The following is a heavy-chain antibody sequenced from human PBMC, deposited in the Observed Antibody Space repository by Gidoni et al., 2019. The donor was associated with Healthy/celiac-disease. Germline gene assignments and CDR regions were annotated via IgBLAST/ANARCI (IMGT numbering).Heavy chain of an antibody. Sequence: QVQLVESGGGVVHPGRSLRLSCAASGFTFSSHGMHWVRQAPGTGLEWVAVRWYEGSKKYYANSVKGRFTISRDNSRNTLYLQMNSLRAEDTAVYYCAREGTGYSSSWIPYYYYYYMDVWGKGTTVTVSS. CDR2: RWYEGSKK. CDR1: GFTFSSHG. CDR3: AREGTGYSSSWIPYYYYYYMDV. J-gene: IGHJ6*03. D-gene: IGHD6-13*01. V-gene: IGHV3-33*01.